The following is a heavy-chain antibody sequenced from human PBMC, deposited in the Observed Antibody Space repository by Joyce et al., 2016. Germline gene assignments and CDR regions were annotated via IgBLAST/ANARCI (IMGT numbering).Heavy chain of an antibody. D-gene: IGHD3-3*01. CDR2: IHHSGST. CDR3: ARGSRFLEWLFPLYGMDV. Sequence: QVQLQQWGAGLLKPSETLSLTCAVYGGSFSGFYWSWIRQPPGKGLEWIGEIHHSGSTNYNPSLKSRVTISVDTSKNQFSLKLSSVTAADTAVYFCARGSRFLEWLFPLYGMDVWGQGTTVTVSS. CDR1: GGSFSGFY. J-gene: IGHJ6*02. V-gene: IGHV4-34*01.